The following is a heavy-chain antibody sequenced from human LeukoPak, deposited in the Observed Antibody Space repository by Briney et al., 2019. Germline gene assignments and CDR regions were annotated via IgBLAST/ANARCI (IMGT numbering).Heavy chain of an antibody. Sequence: ASVKVSCKASGYTFTGYYMHWVRQAPGQGLEWMGWINPNSGGTNYAQKFQGRVTMTRDTSISTAYMELSRLRSDDTAVYYCARDSLYCSSTSCYENWFDPWGQRALVTLSS. J-gene: IGHJ5*02. CDR3: ARDSLYCSSTSCYENWFDP. CDR2: INPNSGGT. V-gene: IGHV1-2*02. D-gene: IGHD2-2*01. CDR1: GYTFTGYY.